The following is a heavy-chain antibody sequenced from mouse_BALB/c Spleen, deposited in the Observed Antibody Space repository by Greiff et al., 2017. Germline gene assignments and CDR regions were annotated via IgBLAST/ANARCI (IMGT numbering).Heavy chain of an antibody. Sequence: EVKLMESGAELVKPGASVKLSCTASGFNIKDTYMHWVKQRPEQGLEWIGRIDPANGNTKYDPKFQGKATITADTSSNTAYLQLSSLTSEDTAVYYCASTMITTNAMDDWGQGTSVTVSS. V-gene: IGHV14-3*02. D-gene: IGHD2-4*01. CDR2: IDPANGNT. CDR3: ASTMITTNAMDD. CDR1: GFNIKDTY. J-gene: IGHJ4*01.